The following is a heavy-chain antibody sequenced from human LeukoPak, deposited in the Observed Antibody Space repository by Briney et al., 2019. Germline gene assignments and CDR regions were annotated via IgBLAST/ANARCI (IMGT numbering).Heavy chain of an antibody. CDR1: GYTFTSYG. V-gene: IGHV1-18*01. CDR3: ARGPPGGLRFLEWNSPLDS. J-gene: IGHJ4*02. CDR2: ISAYNGNT. Sequence: ASVKVSCKASGYTFTSYGISWVRQAPGQGLEWMGWISAYNGNTNYAQKLQGRVTMTTDTSTSTAYMELRSLRSDDTAVYYCARGPPGGLRFLEWNSPLDSWGQGTLVTVSS. D-gene: IGHD3-3*01.